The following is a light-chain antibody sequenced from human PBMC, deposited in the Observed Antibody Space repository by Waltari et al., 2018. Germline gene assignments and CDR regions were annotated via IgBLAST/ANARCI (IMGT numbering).Light chain of an antibody. Sequence: EIVLTQSPGTLSLSPGERATLSCRASQTVTSNYLAWYQPKPGQAPRLLIYGASSRATGIPDRFSSSGSGTDFTLTISRLEPEDVAVYYCQQYGSSPETFGQGTKVEIK. CDR3: QQYGSSPET. CDR2: GAS. V-gene: IGKV3-20*01. J-gene: IGKJ1*01. CDR1: QTVTSNY.